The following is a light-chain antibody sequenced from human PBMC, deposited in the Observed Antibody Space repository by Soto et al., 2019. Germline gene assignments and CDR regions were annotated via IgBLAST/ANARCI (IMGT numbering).Light chain of an antibody. V-gene: IGKV1D-16*01. CDR2: TAS. CDR1: QGVSTW. Sequence: DIQMTQSPSSVSASVGDRVTITCRASQGVSTWLAWYQQKPGKAPNLLIYTASSLQSGVPSRFSGSGSGTDFTLTINGLQPEDFATYYCQHYKMYSPWTFGQGTKVDIK. J-gene: IGKJ1*01. CDR3: QHYKMYSPWT.